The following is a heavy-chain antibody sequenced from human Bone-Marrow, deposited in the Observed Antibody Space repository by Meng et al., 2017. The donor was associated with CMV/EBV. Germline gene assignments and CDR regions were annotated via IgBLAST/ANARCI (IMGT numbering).Heavy chain of an antibody. CDR2: IYSSGRT. CDR3: ARVRDYTEGIDY. J-gene: IGHJ4*02. V-gene: IGHV4-59*01. D-gene: IGHD4-11*01. CDR1: GGSISSYY. Sequence: SETLSLTCNVSGGSISSYYWTWIRQPPGKGLEWIGYIYSSGRTNYNPSLKSRVTMSVDTSKNQFSLRLSSVTAADTAVYYCARVRDYTEGIDYWGQGTLVTVSS.